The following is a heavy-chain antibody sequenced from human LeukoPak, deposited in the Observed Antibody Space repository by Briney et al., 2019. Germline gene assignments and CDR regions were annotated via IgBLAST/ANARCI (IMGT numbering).Heavy chain of an antibody. D-gene: IGHD1-1*01. J-gene: IGHJ4*02. CDR2: IASDGDT. V-gene: IGHV3-23*01. Sequence: GGSLRLSCAASGFTLRHFAMTWVRQAPGKGLEWVSSIASDGDTFYAGSVKGRFTISRDISTNTLHLQMNSLRADDTAIYFCANEEHRHLDLHNWGQGTLITVST. CDR3: ANEEHRHLDLHN. CDR1: GFTLRHFA.